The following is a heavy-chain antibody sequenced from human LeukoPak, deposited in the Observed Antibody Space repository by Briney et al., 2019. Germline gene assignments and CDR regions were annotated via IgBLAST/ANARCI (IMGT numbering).Heavy chain of an antibody. J-gene: IGHJ4*02. CDR2: ISSSSSYT. D-gene: IGHD6-19*01. CDR3: ARVRTPGIAVAGFDY. CDR1: GFTFDDYG. V-gene: IGHV3-11*05. Sequence: PGGSLRLSCAASGFTFDDYGMSWIRQAPGKGLEWVSYISSSSSYTNYADSVKGRFTISRDNAKNSLYLQMNSLRAEDTAVYYCARVRTPGIAVAGFDYWGQGTLVTVSS.